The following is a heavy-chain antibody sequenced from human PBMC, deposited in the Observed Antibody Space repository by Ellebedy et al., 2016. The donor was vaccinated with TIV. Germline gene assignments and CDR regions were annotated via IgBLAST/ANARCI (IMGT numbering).Heavy chain of an antibody. V-gene: IGHV5-51*01. Sequence: ASVKVSCKASGYSFTSYWIGWVRQMPGEGLEWMGIIYPGDSDTRYSPSFQGQVTVSADKSISTAYLQWSSLKASDTAMYYCARTIFGVVSPFDYWGQGTLVTVSS. J-gene: IGHJ4*02. CDR2: IYPGDSDT. CDR1: GYSFTSYW. CDR3: ARTIFGVVSPFDY. D-gene: IGHD3-3*01.